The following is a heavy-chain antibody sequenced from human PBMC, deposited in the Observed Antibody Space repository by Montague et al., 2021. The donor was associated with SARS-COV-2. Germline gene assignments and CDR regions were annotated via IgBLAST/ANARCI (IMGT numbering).Heavy chain of an antibody. CDR2: TYYRSKWYN. D-gene: IGHD5-18*01. J-gene: IGHJ6*02. Sequence: CAISGDSVSSNSAAWNWIRQSPSRGLEWLGSTYYRSKWYNDHAVPVTSRITINPDTSKNQLSLQLNSVTPEDTAVYYCARDTRIQLWFDRDYYYGMDVWGQGTTVTVSS. CDR3: ARDTRIQLWFDRDYYYGMDV. CDR1: GDSVSSNSAA. V-gene: IGHV6-1*01.